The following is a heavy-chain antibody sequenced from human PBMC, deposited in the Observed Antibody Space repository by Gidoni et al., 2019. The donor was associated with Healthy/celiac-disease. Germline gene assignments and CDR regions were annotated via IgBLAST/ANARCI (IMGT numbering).Heavy chain of an antibody. CDR3: ARHPSYYDFWSGYSEPDNTFDY. Sequence: QLQLQESGPGLVKPSETLSLTCTVSGGSISSSSYYWGWIRQPPGKGLEWIGSIYYSGSTYYNPSLKSRVTISVDTSKNQFSLKLSSVTAADTAVYYCARHPSYYDFWSGYSEPDNTFDYWGQGTLVTVSS. CDR1: GGSISSSSYY. J-gene: IGHJ4*02. V-gene: IGHV4-39*01. CDR2: IYYSGST. D-gene: IGHD3-3*01.